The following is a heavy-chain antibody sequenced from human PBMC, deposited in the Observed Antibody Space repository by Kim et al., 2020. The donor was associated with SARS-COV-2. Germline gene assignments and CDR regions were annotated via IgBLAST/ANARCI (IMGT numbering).Heavy chain of an antibody. CDR3: ARGPDVDTAMVVFNYFDY. J-gene: IGHJ4*02. CDR2: INHSGST. D-gene: IGHD5-18*01. Sequence: SETLSLTCAVYGGSFSGYYWSWIRQPPGKGLEWIGEINHSGSTNYNPSLKSRVTISVDTSKNQFSLKLSSVTAADTAVYYCARGPDVDTAMVVFNYFDYWGQGTLVTVSS. V-gene: IGHV4-34*01. CDR1: GGSFSGYY.